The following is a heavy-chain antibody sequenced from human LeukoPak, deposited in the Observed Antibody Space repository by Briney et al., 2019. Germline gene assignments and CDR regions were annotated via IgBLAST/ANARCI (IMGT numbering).Heavy chain of an antibody. J-gene: IGHJ4*02. D-gene: IGHD3-10*01. V-gene: IGHV4-38-2*02. CDR3: ARDADPSAYYGSGSSIDH. CDR2: IYHSGST. Sequence: PSETLSLTCSVSGYSITNGHYWGWIRQPPGKGLEWIGSIYHSGSTYYNPSLRSRVTISVDTSRSQFSLRLRSVTAADTAVYYCARDADPSAYYGSGSSIDHWGQGTLVTVSS. CDR1: GYSITNGHY.